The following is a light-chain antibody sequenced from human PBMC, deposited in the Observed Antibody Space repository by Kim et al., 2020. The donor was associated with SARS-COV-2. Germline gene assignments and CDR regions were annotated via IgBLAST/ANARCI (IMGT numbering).Light chain of an antibody. CDR1: SFSIGSDY. CDR2: DNK. V-gene: IGLV1-51*01. J-gene: IGLJ2*01. CDR3: GTWDSTLNSVV. Sequence: GENFTISCSGTSFSIGSDYVSWYQQAPGSAPKPLIYDNKQRPSGIPHRFSGSKSGTSATLAITGLQTGDEADYYCGTWDSTLNSVVFGGGTQLTVL.